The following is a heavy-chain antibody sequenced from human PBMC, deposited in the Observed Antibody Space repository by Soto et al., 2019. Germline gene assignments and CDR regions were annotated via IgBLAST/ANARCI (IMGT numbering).Heavy chain of an antibody. D-gene: IGHD2-2*01. CDR2: ISAYNGNT. CDR3: ARNDYIVEVPAANNWFDP. J-gene: IGHJ5*02. V-gene: IGHV1-18*01. CDR1: GYTFTSYG. Sequence: ASVKVSCKASGYTFTSYGISWVRQAPGQGLEWMGWISAYNGNTNYAQKLQGRVTMTTDTSTSTAYMELRSLRSDDTAVYYCARNDYIVEVPAANNWFDPWGQGTLVTVSS.